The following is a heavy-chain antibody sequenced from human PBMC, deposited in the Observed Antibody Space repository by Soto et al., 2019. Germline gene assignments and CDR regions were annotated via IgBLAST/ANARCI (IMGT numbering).Heavy chain of an antibody. J-gene: IGHJ6*02. D-gene: IGHD5-18*01. V-gene: IGHV3-30*18. CDR3: AKEEGYSYGYYYYYYGMDV. CDR1: GFTFSSYG. CDR2: ISYDGSNK. Sequence: GGSLRLSCAASGFTFSSYGMHWVRQSPGKGLEWVAVISYDGSNKYYADSVKGRFTISRDNSKNTLYLQMNSLRAEDTAVYYCAKEEGYSYGYYYYYYGMDVWGQGTTVTVSS.